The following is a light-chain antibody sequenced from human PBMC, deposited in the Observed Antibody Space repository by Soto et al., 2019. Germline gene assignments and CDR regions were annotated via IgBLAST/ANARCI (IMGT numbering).Light chain of an antibody. J-gene: IGLJ2*01. Sequence: QSALTQPASVSGSPGQSITLSCTVSSSDVVRYNLVSWYQQHPGKAPQLMIYEGTKRPSGVSNRFSGSKSGNTASLTISGLQAEDEADYYCCSYADTTTLFGGGTKLTVL. CDR1: SSDVVRYNL. CDR3: CSYADTTTL. V-gene: IGLV2-23*01. CDR2: EGT.